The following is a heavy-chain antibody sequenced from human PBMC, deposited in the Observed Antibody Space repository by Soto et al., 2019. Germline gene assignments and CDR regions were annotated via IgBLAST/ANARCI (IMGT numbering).Heavy chain of an antibody. CDR1: GYSFTSYW. Sequence: PGESLKISCKGSGYSFTSYWVGWVRQMPGKGLEWMGIIYPGDSDTRYSPSFQGQVTISADKSISTAYLQWSSLKASDTAMYYCASRHCSSTSCHDAFDIWGQGTMVTVSS. D-gene: IGHD2-2*01. V-gene: IGHV5-51*01. CDR2: IYPGDSDT. CDR3: ASRHCSSTSCHDAFDI. J-gene: IGHJ3*02.